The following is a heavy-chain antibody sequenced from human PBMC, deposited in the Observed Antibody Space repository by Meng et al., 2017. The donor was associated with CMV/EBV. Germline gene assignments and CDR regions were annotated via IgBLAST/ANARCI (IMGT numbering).Heavy chain of an antibody. CDR3: ARTDCSSTSCPKYYFNY. D-gene: IGHD2-2*01. CDR2: INWNGGST. Sequence: GESLKISCAASGFTFEDYGMSWVRQAPGKGLEWVSGINWNGGSTGYADSVKGRFTISRDNAKNSLYLQMNSLRAEDTALYYCARTDCSSTSCPKYYFNYWGQGTLVTVSS. J-gene: IGHJ4*02. V-gene: IGHV3-20*04. CDR1: GFTFEDYG.